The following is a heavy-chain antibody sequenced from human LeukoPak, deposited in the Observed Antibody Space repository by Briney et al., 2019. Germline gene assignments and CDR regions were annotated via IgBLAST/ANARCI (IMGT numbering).Heavy chain of an antibody. V-gene: IGHV4-39*02. CDR2: IYYSGNT. CDR3: ARDYYDFWSDMRYFDY. CDR1: GVSISSSNSY. J-gene: IGHJ4*02. Sequence: SETLSLTCTVSGVSISSSNSYWGWIRQPPGKGLEWIGSIYYSGNTYYNASLKSQVSISIDTSKNQFSLRLTSVTAADTAVYYCARDYYDFWSDMRYFDYWGQGTLVTVSS. D-gene: IGHD3-3*01.